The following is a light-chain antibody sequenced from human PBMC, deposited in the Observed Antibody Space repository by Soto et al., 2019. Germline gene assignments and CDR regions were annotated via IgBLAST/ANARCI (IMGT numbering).Light chain of an antibody. J-gene: IGKJ1*01. Sequence: EIVMTQSPVTLSVSPGETVTLSCRASQSLRSNLAWYQKKPGQTPRLLIYSASIRAAATPARFSGSGAGTNFSLIISSLQSEDFAVYYCQQHDKLPPAFGQGTKVDLK. CDR1: QSLRSN. V-gene: IGKV3-15*01. CDR3: QQHDKLPPA. CDR2: SAS.